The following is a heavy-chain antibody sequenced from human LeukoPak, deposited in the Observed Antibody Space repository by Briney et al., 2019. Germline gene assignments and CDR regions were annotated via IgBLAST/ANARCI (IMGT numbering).Heavy chain of an antibody. Sequence: PSETLSLTCTVSGGSISSYYWSWIRQPAGKGLEWIGRIYTSGSTNYNPSLKSRVTMSVDTSKNQFSLKLSSVTAADTAVYYCARSGYCSSTSCYNTGYFDYWGQGTLVTVCS. V-gene: IGHV4-4*07. CDR1: GGSISSYY. D-gene: IGHD2-2*02. CDR3: ARSGYCSSTSCYNTGYFDY. CDR2: IYTSGST. J-gene: IGHJ4*02.